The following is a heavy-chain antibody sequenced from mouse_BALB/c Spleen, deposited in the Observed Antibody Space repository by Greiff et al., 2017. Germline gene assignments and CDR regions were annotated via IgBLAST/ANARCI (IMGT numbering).Heavy chain of an antibody. CDR2: ISSGGSYT. D-gene: IGHD2-14*01. CDR3: TRDSPPNRYDETYYFDY. Sequence: EVQGVESGGGLVKPGGSLKLSCAASGFTFSSYTMSWVRQTPEKRLEWVATISSGGSYTYYPDSVKGRFTISRDNAKNTLYLQMSSLKSEDTAMYYCTRDSPPNRYDETYYFDYWGQGTTLTVSS. V-gene: IGHV5-6-4*01. CDR1: GFTFSSYT. J-gene: IGHJ2*01.